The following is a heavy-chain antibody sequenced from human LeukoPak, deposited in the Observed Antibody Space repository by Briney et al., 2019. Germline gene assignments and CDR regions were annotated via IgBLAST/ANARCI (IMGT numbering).Heavy chain of an antibody. CDR2: IYYSGTN. J-gene: IGHJ6*03. CDR1: GGSISSTSYY. CDR3: ARLGDGYNYYYYYYMDV. Sequence: SETLSLTCTVSGGSISSTSYYWGWIRQPPGKGLELIGTIYYSGTNYYNPSLKSRVTISVDTSKNQFSLKLTSVTAADTAVYYCARLGDGYNYYYYYYMDVWGKGTTVTISS. D-gene: IGHD5-24*01. V-gene: IGHV4-39*01.